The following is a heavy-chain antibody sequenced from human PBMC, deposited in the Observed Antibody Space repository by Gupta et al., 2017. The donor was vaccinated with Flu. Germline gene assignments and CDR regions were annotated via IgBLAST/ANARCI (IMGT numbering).Heavy chain of an antibody. CDR3: AKDWRWDNNNYGMNV. CDR1: GFILSPYA. D-gene: IGHD5-24*01. J-gene: IGHJ6*02. Sequence: QERVVESGGGVVQPGWSLRLSCAASGFILSPYAMHWVRQAPGKGLEWVAVISHDGSNYYHTDSVKGRFTISRDNSKNTLYLQMSSLRTEDTAVYYCAKDWRWDNNNYGMNVWGQGTTVTVSS. CDR2: ISHDGSNY. V-gene: IGHV3-30*18.